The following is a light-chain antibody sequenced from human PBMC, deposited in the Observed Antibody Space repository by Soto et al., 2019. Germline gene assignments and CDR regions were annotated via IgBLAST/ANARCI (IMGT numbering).Light chain of an antibody. J-gene: IGKJ1*01. CDR3: QQYYSTPRT. Sequence: DIVMTQSPDSLAVSLGERATINCKSSQSVLYSSNNKNYLSWYLQKPGQPPKLIIYWASTRESGVPDRFSGSGSGTDFTLTTSSLQAEDVAVYYCQQYYSTPRTFGQGTKVEIK. V-gene: IGKV4-1*01. CDR1: QSVLYSSNNKNY. CDR2: WAS.